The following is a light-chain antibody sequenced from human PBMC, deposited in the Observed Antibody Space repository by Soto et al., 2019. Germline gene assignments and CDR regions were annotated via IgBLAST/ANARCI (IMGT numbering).Light chain of an antibody. CDR3: QQRDYWPLT. Sequence: EIVLTQSPATLSLSPGERATLSCRASQTLSTFLAWYQQKPGQAPRLLIYETSKRATGIPGRFSGSGSGTDFTLTITSLEPEDFAVYYCQQRDYWPLTFGGGTKVEIK. V-gene: IGKV3-11*01. CDR1: QTLSTF. CDR2: ETS. J-gene: IGKJ4*01.